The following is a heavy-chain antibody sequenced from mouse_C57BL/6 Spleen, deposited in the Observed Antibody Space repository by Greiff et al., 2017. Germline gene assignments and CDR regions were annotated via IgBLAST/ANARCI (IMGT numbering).Heavy chain of an antibody. V-gene: IGHV1-69*01. Sequence: QVQLQQPGAELVMPGASVKLSCKASGYTFTSYWMHWVKQRPGQGLGWIGEIDPSDSYTNYNQKFKGKSTLTVDKSSSTAYMQLSSLTSEDSAVYYCARVGYGSSYRYFDVWGTGTTVTVSS. D-gene: IGHD1-1*01. J-gene: IGHJ1*03. CDR2: IDPSDSYT. CDR3: ARVGYGSSYRYFDV. CDR1: GYTFTSYW.